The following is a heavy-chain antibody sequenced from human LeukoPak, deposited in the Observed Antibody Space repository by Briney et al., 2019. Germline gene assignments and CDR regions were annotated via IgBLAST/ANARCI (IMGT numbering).Heavy chain of an antibody. CDR2: IYPGDSDT. D-gene: IGHD3-22*01. CDR1: GYIFTSYW. J-gene: IGHJ4*02. V-gene: IGHV5-51*01. Sequence: GESLKISCKGSGYIFTSYWIGWVRQLPGKGLEWMGIIYPGDSDTRYSPSFQGQVTISADKSISTAYLQWSSLKASDTAMYYCARREYYYDSSGYPEGYFDYWGQGTLVTVSS. CDR3: ARREYYYDSSGYPEGYFDY.